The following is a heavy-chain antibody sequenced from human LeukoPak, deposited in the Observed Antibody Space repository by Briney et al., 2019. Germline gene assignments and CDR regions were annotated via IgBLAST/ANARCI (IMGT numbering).Heavy chain of an antibody. D-gene: IGHD5-12*01. J-gene: IGHJ4*02. CDR2: IYSDGST. Sequence: GGSLRLSCAASGFTFRSYGMSWVRQAPGKGLEWVSTIYSDGSTYYADSVKGRFIISRDNSKNTLYLQMYSLRAEDTAVYFCVGGEWLRSGLGYWGQGTLVTVSS. CDR1: GFTFRSYG. V-gene: IGHV3-23*05. CDR3: VGGEWLRSGLGY.